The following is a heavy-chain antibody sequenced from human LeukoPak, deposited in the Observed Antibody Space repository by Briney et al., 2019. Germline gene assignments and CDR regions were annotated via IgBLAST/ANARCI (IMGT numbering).Heavy chain of an antibody. Sequence: GGSLRLSCAASGFTFSSSWMHWVRQAPGKGLVWVSRITRDGSSTTYADSVKGRFTTSRGNAKNTLYLQMDSLRDDDTAVYYCARDPGYESWSPFWGGMDVWGNGTTVIVSS. CDR1: GFTFSSSW. CDR3: ARDPGYESWSPFWGGMDV. V-gene: IGHV3-74*01. CDR2: ITRDGSST. D-gene: IGHD3-16*01. J-gene: IGHJ6*04.